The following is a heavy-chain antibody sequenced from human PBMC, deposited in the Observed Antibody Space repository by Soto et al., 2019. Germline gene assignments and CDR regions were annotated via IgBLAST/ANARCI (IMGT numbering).Heavy chain of an antibody. CDR1: GFTFSSYA. V-gene: IGHV3-30-3*01. CDR2: ISYDGSNK. CDR3: ARDRIQTSLRWFGELLFT. D-gene: IGHD3-10*01. Sequence: GGSLRLSCAASGFTFSSYAMHWVRQAPGKGLEWVAVISYDGSNKYFADSVKGRFTISRDNSKNTLDLQMNSLRAEDTAVYYCARDRIQTSLRWFGELLFTGGQGTLVTVSS. J-gene: IGHJ4*02.